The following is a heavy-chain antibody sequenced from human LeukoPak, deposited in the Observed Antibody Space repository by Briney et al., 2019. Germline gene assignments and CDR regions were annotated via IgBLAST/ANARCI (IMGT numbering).Heavy chain of an antibody. D-gene: IGHD4-17*01. V-gene: IGHV3-48*01. CDR2: ISSSSSTI. Sequence: GGSLRLSCAASGFTFSSYAMNWVRQCPGKGLEWVSSISSSSSTIYYADSVKGRFTISRDNAKNPLYLQMNSLRAEDTAVYYCARDVGRDYGDYLRDYWGQGTLVTVSS. CDR3: ARDVGRDYGDYLRDY. CDR1: GFTFSSYA. J-gene: IGHJ4*02.